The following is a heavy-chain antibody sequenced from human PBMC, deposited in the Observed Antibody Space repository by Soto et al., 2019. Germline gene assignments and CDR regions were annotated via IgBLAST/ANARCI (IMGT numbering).Heavy chain of an antibody. D-gene: IGHD3-22*01. CDR1: GDSISNSRFY. V-gene: IGHV4-39*01. CDR3: ARDFFDSSDYTTNWFDP. CDR2: IYHTGNA. J-gene: IGHJ5*02. Sequence: SETLSLTCSVSGDSISNSRFYWAWIRQPPGEGLEWIGSIYHTGNAYYNPSLKSRVTISVDTSKNQFSLKLTSVTAADAALYYCARDFFDSSDYTTNWFDPWGRGNLVTVSS.